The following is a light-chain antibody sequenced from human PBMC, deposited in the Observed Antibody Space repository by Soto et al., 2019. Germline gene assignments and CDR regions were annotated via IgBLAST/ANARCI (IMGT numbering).Light chain of an antibody. CDR2: KAS. CDR1: QSLSSW. CDR3: QQYLSYPIT. Sequence: DIQMTQSPSTLSASVGDRVTITCRTSQSLSSWLAWYQQKPGKAPKSLIYKASSLESGVPSRFSGSGSGTEFTLTISSRQPDDFATYYCQQYLSYPITFGQGTLLEIK. V-gene: IGKV1-5*03. J-gene: IGKJ5*01.